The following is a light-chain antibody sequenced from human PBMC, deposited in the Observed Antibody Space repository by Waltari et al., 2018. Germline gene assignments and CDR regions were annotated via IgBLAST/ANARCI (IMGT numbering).Light chain of an antibody. CDR2: VNSDGSH. Sequence: QLVLTQSPSASASLGASVKLTCTLSSGHSSNVIAWHQQQPEKGPRYLMKVNSDGSHSKGDRTPDRCSGSSSVAEHYLTISNLQSEDEADYYCQTGGNGTWVFGGGTKLTVL. V-gene: IGLV4-69*01. CDR1: SGHSSNV. CDR3: QTGGNGTWV. J-gene: IGLJ3*02.